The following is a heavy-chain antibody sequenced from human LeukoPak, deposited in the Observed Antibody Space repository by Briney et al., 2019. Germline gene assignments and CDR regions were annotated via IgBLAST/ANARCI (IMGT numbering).Heavy chain of an antibody. CDR1: GFTVSSNY. CDR2: IYSGGTT. D-gene: IGHD3-22*01. Sequence: GGSLRLSCAASGFTVSSNYMSWVRQAPGKGLEWVSVIYSGGTTYYADSVKGRFTISRDNSKNTLYLQMNSLRAEDTAVYYCARGVNYYDSSGYASVCAFDIWGQGTMVTVSS. J-gene: IGHJ3*02. V-gene: IGHV3-53*01. CDR3: ARGVNYYDSSGYASVCAFDI.